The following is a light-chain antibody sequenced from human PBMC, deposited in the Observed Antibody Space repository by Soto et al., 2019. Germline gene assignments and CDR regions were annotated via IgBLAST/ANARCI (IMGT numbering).Light chain of an antibody. J-gene: IGLJ1*01. CDR3: SSYGGYNNVV. V-gene: IGLV2-8*01. CDR1: SSDVGGYNY. Sequence: QSALTQPPSASGSPGQSGTISCTGTSSDVGGYNYVSWFQQHPGKAPKLIIHEVNQRPSGVPDRFSGSKSGNTASLTVSGLQAEDEGTYYCSSYGGYNNVVFGTGTKVTVL. CDR2: EVN.